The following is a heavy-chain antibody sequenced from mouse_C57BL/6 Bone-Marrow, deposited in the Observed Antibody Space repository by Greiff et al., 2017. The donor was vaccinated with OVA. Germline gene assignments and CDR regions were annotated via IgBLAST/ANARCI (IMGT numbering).Heavy chain of an antibody. CDR1: DSEVFPIAY. D-gene: IGHD2-4*01. CDR2: ILPSIGRT. J-gene: IGHJ1*03. Sequence: QVQLKESGSELRSPGSSVKLSCKDFDSEVFPIAYMSWVRQKPGHGFEWIGGILPSIGRTIYGEKFEDKATLDADTLSNTAYLELNSLTSEDSAIYYCARCDYYWYFDVWGTGTTVTVSS. CDR3: ARCDYYWYFDV. V-gene: IGHV15-2*01.